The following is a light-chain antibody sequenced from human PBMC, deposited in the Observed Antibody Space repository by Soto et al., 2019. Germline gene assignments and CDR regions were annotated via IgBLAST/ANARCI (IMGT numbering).Light chain of an antibody. CDR1: QSVSSN. Sequence: EIVMTQSPATLSVSPVERATLSCMASQSVSSNLAWYQQKPGQAPRLLIYGASTRATGIPARFSGSGSGTEFTLTISSLQYEDFAVFYCQQYDNWPITFGQGTRLEIK. V-gene: IGKV3-15*01. J-gene: IGKJ5*01. CDR3: QQYDNWPIT. CDR2: GAS.